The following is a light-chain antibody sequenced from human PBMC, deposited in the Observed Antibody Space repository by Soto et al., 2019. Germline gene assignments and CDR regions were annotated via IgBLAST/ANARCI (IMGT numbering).Light chain of an antibody. CDR3: QQRSNWLT. V-gene: IGKV3-11*01. J-gene: IGKJ4*01. CDR1: QSISRY. CDR2: DAS. Sequence: EIVLTQSPGTLSLSPGQRATLSCRASQSISRYLAWYQQKPGQAPRLLIHDASNRATGIPARFSGSGSGTDITLTISSLAADDFAVYYWQQRSNWLTFGGGTKVEVK.